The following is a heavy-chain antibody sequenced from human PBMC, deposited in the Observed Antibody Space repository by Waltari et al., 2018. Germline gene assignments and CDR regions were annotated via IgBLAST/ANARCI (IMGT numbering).Heavy chain of an antibody. CDR3: ARGSVLGDYFVY. V-gene: IGHV4-61*09. Sequence: QVQLQESGPGLVKPSQTLSLTCSVSGGSIRSGSYYWTWIRQPAGKPLEWSGHIYTSGITKYNPSLKSRVTISVDTSKNQFSLKLSSVTAADTAVYYCARGSVLGDYFVYWGQGTLVTVSS. J-gene: IGHJ4*02. D-gene: IGHD3-16*01. CDR1: GGSIRSGSYY. CDR2: IYTSGIT.